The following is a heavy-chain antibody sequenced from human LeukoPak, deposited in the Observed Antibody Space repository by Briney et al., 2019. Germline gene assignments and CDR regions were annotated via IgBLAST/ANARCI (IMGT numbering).Heavy chain of an antibody. CDR3: ATDGAVAGTAYPEY. Sequence: ASVKVSCKASGYAHWVRQAPGQGLEGMGWINPNICGTKYAQKFQGRVTMTRDTSISTAYMELSSLTSDDTALYYCATDGAVAGTAYPEYWGQGTLVTVSS. V-gene: IGHV1-2*02. J-gene: IGHJ4*02. CDR2: INPNICGT. CDR1: GYA. D-gene: IGHD6-19*01.